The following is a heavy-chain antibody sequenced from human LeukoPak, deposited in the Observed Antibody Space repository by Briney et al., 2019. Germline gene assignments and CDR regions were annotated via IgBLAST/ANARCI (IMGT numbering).Heavy chain of an antibody. CDR3: ARDSPQAGPLDY. CDR1: GGTFSSYA. D-gene: IGHD6-19*01. CDR2: IIPILGIA. Sequence: ASVKVSCKASGGTFSSYAISWVRQAPGQGLEWMGRIIPILGIANYAQKFQGRVTITADKSTSTAYMELSSLRSEDTAVYYCARDSPQAGPLDYWGQGTLVTVSS. V-gene: IGHV1-69*04. J-gene: IGHJ4*02.